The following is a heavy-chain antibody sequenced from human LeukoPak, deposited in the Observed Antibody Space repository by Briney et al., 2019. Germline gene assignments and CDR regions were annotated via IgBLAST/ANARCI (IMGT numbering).Heavy chain of an antibody. Sequence: SETLSLTCTVSGGSISSYYWNWVRQPPGKGLEWIAYIYYSGSTSYNPSLKSRITISVDTSKNQFSLKLNSVTAADTAVYYCARHSYQLLIYYYYYLDVWARGPRSPSP. J-gene: IGHJ6*03. CDR1: GGSISSYY. CDR2: IYYSGST. D-gene: IGHD6-6*01. CDR3: ARHSYQLLIYYYYYLDV. V-gene: IGHV4-59*08.